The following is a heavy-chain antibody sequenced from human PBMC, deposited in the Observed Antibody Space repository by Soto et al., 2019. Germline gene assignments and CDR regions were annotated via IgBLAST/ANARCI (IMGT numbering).Heavy chain of an antibody. J-gene: IGHJ4*02. CDR2: ITGSGDKT. CDR1: GFTFSTYD. Sequence: GGSLRLSCVASGFTFSTYDMSWVRQTPGKGLEWVSAITGSGDKTYYADSVKGRFTISRDNSKNTHYLQMSSLRAEDTAIYYCATMRGFFEFWGQGTLVTVSS. D-gene: IGHD3-22*01. CDR3: ATMRGFFEF. V-gene: IGHV3-23*01.